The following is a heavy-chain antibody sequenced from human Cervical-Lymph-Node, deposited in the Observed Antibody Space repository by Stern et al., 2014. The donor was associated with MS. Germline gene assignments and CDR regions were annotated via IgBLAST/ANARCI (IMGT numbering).Heavy chain of an antibody. CDR3: ARHKPYFESIGHKRGALDI. J-gene: IGHJ3*02. CDR1: GYTFSGHH. D-gene: IGHD2/OR15-2a*01. V-gene: IGHV1-2*06. Sequence: VQLVESGAEVKKPGASMKVSCKAFGYTFSGHHIHWVRQAPGQGLEWMGRINPSSGSTNYAQKFQGRATMTKDPSTSTAYLELSSLTSDDTAVYYCARHKPYFESIGHKRGALDIWGQGTMVTVSS. CDR2: INPSSGST.